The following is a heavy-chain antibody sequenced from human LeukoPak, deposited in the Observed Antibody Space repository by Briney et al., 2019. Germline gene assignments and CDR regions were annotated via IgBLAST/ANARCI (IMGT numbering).Heavy chain of an antibody. D-gene: IGHD2-15*01. J-gene: IGHJ4*02. CDR1: GFTFSSYG. Sequence: GSLRLSCVASGFTFSSYGMSWVGQAPGKGLEWVSSTSDSGDDTYYADSVKGRFTLSRDNSKNTLYLQMNSLRADDTAVYYCAKKRSSGGATQFDYWGQGTLVTVSS. CDR3: AKKRSSGGATQFDY. V-gene: IGHV3-23*01. CDR2: TSDSGDDT.